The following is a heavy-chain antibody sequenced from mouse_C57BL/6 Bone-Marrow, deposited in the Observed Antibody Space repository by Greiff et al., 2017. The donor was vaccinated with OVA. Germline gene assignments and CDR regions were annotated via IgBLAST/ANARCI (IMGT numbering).Heavy chain of an antibody. J-gene: IGHJ3*01. V-gene: IGHV5-12*01. Sequence: EVQVVESGGGLVQPGGSLKLSCAASGFTFSDYYMYWVRQTPEKRLEWVAYISNGGGSTYYPDTVKGRFTISRDNAKNTLYLQMSRLKSEDTAMYYCARHGYYGSPFAYWGQGTLVTVSA. CDR1: GFTFSDYY. CDR2: ISNGGGST. D-gene: IGHD1-1*01. CDR3: ARHGYYGSPFAY.